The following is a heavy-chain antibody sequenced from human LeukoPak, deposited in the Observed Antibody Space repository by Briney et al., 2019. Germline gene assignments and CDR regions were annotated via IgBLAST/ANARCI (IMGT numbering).Heavy chain of an antibody. CDR1: GGSISSYY. CDR3: ARDAGLRGYSYFDI. J-gene: IGHJ3*02. CDR2: IFTSGST. V-gene: IGHV4-4*07. Sequence: KPSETLSLTCTVSGGSISSYYWSWIRQPAGKGLEWIGRIFTSGSTNYNPSPKSRVTMSVDTSKNQFSLKLSSVTAADTAVYYCARDAGLRGYSYFDIWGQGTMVTVSS. D-gene: IGHD5-18*01.